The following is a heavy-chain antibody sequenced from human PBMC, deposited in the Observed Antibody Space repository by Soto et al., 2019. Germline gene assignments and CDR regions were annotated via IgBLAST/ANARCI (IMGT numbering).Heavy chain of an antibody. V-gene: IGHV3-53*02. CDR3: ARGADDYGDRVDY. Sequence: EVQLVETGGGLIQPGGSLRLSCTASGFSVSNSYMSWVRQAPGKGLEWVSILYSGGNTYYADSVRGRFTISRVNSQNTLYLQMNNLRVDDTGVYYCARGADDYGDRVDYWGQGTLVTVSS. J-gene: IGHJ4*02. CDR2: LYSGGNT. D-gene: IGHD4-17*01. CDR1: GFSVSNSY.